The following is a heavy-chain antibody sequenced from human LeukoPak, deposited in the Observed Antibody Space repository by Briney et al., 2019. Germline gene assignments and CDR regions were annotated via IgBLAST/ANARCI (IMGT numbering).Heavy chain of an antibody. CDR2: ISSGSSYI. CDR3: ATGVRGYNSALDY. V-gene: IGHV3-21*01. J-gene: IGHJ4*02. D-gene: IGHD6-19*01. Sequence: GGSLRLSCAASGFTFSNYYMNWVRQAPGKGLEWVSSISSGSSYIYYADSLKGRFTISRDNAKNSLYLQMNSLRAEDTAVYYCATGVRGYNSALDYWGREPWSPSPQ. CDR1: GFTFSNYY.